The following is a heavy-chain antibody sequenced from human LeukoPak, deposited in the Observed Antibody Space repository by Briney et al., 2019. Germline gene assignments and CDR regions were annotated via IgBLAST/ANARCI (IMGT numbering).Heavy chain of an antibody. CDR3: AKDFGDCSGDRCCGIPIDY. Sequence: GGSLRLSCAASGFTFSSYAMSWVRQAPGKGLEWVSGIYGDGGTTYYADSVKGRFTISRDNSKNTLYLQMNTLRAEDTAVYYCAKDFGDCSGDRCCGIPIDYWGWGTLVTVSS. J-gene: IGHJ4*02. CDR2: IYGDGGTT. CDR1: GFTFSSYA. D-gene: IGHD2-15*01. V-gene: IGHV3-23*01.